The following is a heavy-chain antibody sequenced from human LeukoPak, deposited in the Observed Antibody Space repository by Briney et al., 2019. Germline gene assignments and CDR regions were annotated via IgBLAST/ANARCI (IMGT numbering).Heavy chain of an antibody. V-gene: IGHV3-21*01. CDR3: ARGHYDVLAASYKWTPDY. CDR2: ITSGGDYI. CDR1: GFTFNTFN. D-gene: IGHD3-9*01. Sequence: GGSLRLSCAASGFTFNTFNMNWVRQAPGKGLEWVSSITSGGDYIYYADSVKGRFTTSRDNAKNSLSMQLNSLRVEDTAVYYCARGHYDVLAASYKWTPDYWGQGTLVTVSS. J-gene: IGHJ4*02.